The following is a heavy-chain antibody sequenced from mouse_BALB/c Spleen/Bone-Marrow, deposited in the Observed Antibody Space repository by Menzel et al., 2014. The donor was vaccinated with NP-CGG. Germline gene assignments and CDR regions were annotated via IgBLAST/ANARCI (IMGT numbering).Heavy chain of an antibody. CDR1: GYTFTSYW. CDR3: ARRGYGYLDY. CDR2: IFPGTVTP. D-gene: IGHD2-10*02. J-gene: IGHJ2*01. Sequence: QVQLQQPGAELVKPGASVKLSCKPSGYTFTSYWIQWVKQRPGQGLGWIGEIFPGTVTPYYNEKFKGKATLTLDTSSSTASMQLSSLTSEDSAVYFCARRGYGYLDYWGQGTTLTVSS. V-gene: IGHV1S132*01.